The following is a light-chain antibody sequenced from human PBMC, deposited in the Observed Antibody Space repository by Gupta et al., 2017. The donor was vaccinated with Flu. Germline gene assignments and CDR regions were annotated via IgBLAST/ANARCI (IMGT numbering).Light chain of an antibody. CDR1: SSDVGGYNY. Sequence: SALPQPRSVSGSPAQSVTISCTGTSSDVGGYNYVSWYQQHPGTAPILMIYDGTERPSGFTDLFAGSKSDNTASLTIAGLQAEEEAEYYCCSYAASSTLFFGGGTKLTVL. CDR2: DGT. CDR3: CSYAASSTLF. V-gene: IGLV2-11*01. J-gene: IGLJ2*01.